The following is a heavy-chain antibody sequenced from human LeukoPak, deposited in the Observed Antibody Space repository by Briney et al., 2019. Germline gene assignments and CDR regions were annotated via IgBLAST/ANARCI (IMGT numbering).Heavy chain of an antibody. CDR1: GFIFSSYA. J-gene: IGHJ4*02. CDR3: ARDVHYDSSGYLDY. D-gene: IGHD3-22*01. V-gene: IGHV3-30-3*01. CDR2: ISYDGNNK. Sequence: PGGSLRLSCSASGFIFSSYAMHWVRQAPGKGLEWVAVISYDGNNKYYADSVKGRFTISRDNSKNTLYLQMNSLRAEDTAVYYCARDVHYDSSGYLDYWGQGTLVTVSS.